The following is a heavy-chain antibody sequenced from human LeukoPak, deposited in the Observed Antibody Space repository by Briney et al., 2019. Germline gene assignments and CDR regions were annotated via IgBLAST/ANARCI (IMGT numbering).Heavy chain of an antibody. Sequence: GGSLRLSCAASGFTVSTKFMSWVRQAPGKGLDWVSVIYSGGSTYYADSVKGRFTISRDNSKNTLYLQMNSLRAEDTAVYYCARSSGYSGSWYNYWGQGTLVTVSS. CDR1: GFTVSTKF. CDR2: IYSGGST. J-gene: IGHJ4*02. D-gene: IGHD6-13*01. CDR3: ARSSGYSGSWYNY. V-gene: IGHV3-66*01.